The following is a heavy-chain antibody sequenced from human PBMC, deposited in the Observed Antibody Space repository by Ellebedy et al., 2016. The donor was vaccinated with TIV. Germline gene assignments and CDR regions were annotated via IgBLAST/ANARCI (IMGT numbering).Heavy chain of an antibody. CDR1: GYTFTSYA. CDR3: ARDPDSSVRLDY. V-gene: IGHV1-3*01. CDR2: INAGNGNT. D-gene: IGHD6-19*01. Sequence: ASVKVSXKASGYTFTSYAMHWVRQAPGQRLEWMGWINAGNGNTKYSQKFQGRVTITRDTSASTAYMELSSLRSEDTAVYYCARDPDSSVRLDYWGQGTLVTVSS. J-gene: IGHJ4*02.